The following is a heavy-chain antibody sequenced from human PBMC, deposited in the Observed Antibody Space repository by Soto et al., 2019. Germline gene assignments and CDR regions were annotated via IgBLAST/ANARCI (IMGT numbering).Heavy chain of an antibody. Sequence: SETLSLTCTVSGGSVSSNSYSRGWIRQSPGKGLEWIGTIYSSENTYYNPSLLSRVTISVDTSKNEFSLRLSSVTAADTAVYYCARSLPKYSSGWYPSWFDPWGQGTLVTVSS. CDR3: ARSLPKYSSGWYPSWFDP. V-gene: IGHV4-39*01. D-gene: IGHD6-19*01. CDR1: GGSVSSNSYS. J-gene: IGHJ5*02. CDR2: IYSSENT.